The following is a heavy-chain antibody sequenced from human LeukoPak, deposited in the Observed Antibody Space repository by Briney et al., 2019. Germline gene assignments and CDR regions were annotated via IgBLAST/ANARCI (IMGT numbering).Heavy chain of an antibody. V-gene: IGHV3-30*02. CDR1: GFTFSSYG. CDR3: ASIGYCSSTSCYTPGAFDI. J-gene: IGHJ3*02. Sequence: GGSLRLSCAASGFTFSSYGMHWVRQAPGKGLEWVAFIRYDGSNKYYADSVKGRFTISRDNSKNTLYLQMNSLRAEDTAVYYCASIGYCSSTSCYTPGAFDIWGQGTMVTVSS. D-gene: IGHD2-2*02. CDR2: IRYDGSNK.